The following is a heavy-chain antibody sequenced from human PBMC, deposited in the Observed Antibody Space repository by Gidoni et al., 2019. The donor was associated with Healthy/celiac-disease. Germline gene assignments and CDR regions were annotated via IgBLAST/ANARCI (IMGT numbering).Heavy chain of an antibody. D-gene: IGHD3-9*01. CDR3: ASSPLYYDILQDGDY. CDR1: GFPFSSYA. CDR2: ISGSGGST. V-gene: IGHV3-23*01. Sequence: EVQLLESGGGLVQPGWSLRLSCAASGFPFSSYAMSWVRQAPGKGLEWVSAISGSGGSTYYADSVKGRFTISRDNSKDTLYLQMNSLRAEDTAVYYCASSPLYYDILQDGDYWGQGTLVTVSS. J-gene: IGHJ4*02.